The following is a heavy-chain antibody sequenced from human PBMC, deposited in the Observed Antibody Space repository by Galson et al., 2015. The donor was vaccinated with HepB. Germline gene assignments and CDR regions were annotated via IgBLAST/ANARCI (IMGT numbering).Heavy chain of an antibody. CDR1: GYTFTSYG. J-gene: IGHJ6*02. D-gene: IGHD3-10*01. V-gene: IGHV1-18*04. CDR2: ISAYNGNT. Sequence: SCKASGYTFTSYGISWVRQAPGQGLEWMGWISAYNGNTNYAQKLQGRVTMTTDTSTSTAYMELRSLRSDDTAVYYCARDPGSGSYWYYYYYGMDVWGQGTTVTVSS. CDR3: ARDPGSGSYWYYYYYGMDV.